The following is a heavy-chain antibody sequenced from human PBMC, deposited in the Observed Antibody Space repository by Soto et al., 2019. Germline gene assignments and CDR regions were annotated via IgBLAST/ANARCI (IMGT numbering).Heavy chain of an antibody. D-gene: IGHD3-10*01. V-gene: IGHV3-13*01. CDR3: VRDPAGHGMDV. J-gene: IGHJ6*02. CDR2: IGKGGDT. Sequence: EVQLVESGGDLVQPGGSLRLSCAASGFTFTSYDMQWVRQVTGKGLEWVSSIGKGGDTYYADSVKGRFTISRENAQNSMYLQMSSLRAGDTAVYYCVRDPAGHGMDVWGQGTTVTVSS. CDR1: GFTFTSYD.